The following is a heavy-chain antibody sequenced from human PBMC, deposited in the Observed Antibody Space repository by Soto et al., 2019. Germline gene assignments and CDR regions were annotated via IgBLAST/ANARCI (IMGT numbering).Heavy chain of an antibody. D-gene: IGHD3-3*01. V-gene: IGHV4-30-4*01. CDR1: GGSISSGDFY. Sequence: ASETLSLTCTVSGGSISSGDFYWSWIRQPPGKGLEWIGYIYYSGSTYYNPSLKSRVTISVDTSKNQFSMKLSYVTAADTAVYYCARDQNDFWSGYPQYGMDVWGQGSTVPSP. CDR3: ARDQNDFWSGYPQYGMDV. J-gene: IGHJ6*02. CDR2: IYYSGST.